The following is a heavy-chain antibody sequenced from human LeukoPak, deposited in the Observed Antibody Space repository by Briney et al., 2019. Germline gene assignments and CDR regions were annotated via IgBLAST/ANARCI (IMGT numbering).Heavy chain of an antibody. V-gene: IGHV3-21*01. CDR3: ARAPGQLWSYFDH. J-gene: IGHJ4*02. D-gene: IGHD5-18*01. Sequence: KAGGSLRLSCAATGFTFSSYSMNWVRQAPGKGLEWVSSISSSSSYIYYADSVKGRFTISRDNAKNSLYLQMNSLRAEDTAVYYCARAPGQLWSYFDHWGQGTLVTVSS. CDR1: GFTFSSYS. CDR2: ISSSSSYI.